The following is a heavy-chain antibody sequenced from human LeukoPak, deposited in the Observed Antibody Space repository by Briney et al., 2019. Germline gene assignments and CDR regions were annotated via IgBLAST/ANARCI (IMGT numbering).Heavy chain of an antibody. V-gene: IGHV3-74*01. D-gene: IGHD2-21*02. CDR2: INTDGGRT. J-gene: IGHJ4*02. Sequence: PGGSLRLSCAASGFTFISYEMQWVRQDPGKGLVWVSRINTDGGRTSYADSVKGRFSISRDNAKNTLYLQMNSLRAEDTAVYYCARELPREVTLDYWGQGTLVTVSS. CDR1: GFTFISYE. CDR3: ARELPREVTLDY.